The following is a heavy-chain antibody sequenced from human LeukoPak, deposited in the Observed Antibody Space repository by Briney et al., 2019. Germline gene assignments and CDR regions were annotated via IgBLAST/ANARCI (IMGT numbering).Heavy chain of an antibody. D-gene: IGHD2-15*01. CDR2: IYYSGST. J-gene: IGHJ2*01. V-gene: IGHV4-30-4*01. CDR1: GGSISSGDYY. Sequence: SETLSLTCTVSGGSISSGDYYWSWIRQPPGKGLEWIGYIYYSGSTYYNPSLKRRVTISVDTSKNQFSLKLSSVTAADTAVYYCARGGKAAVRFDLWGRGTLVTVSS. CDR3: ARGGKAAVRFDL.